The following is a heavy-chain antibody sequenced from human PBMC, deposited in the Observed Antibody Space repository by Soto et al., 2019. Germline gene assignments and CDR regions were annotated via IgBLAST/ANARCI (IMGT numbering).Heavy chain of an antibody. Sequence: VESVKISCNGSGYSFTSYWIGWVRQMPWKGPEWMGTIYPGDSDTRYSPSFQGQVTISADKSISTAYLQWSSLKASDTAMYYCARPRGYEPFGNYYFDYWGQGTLVTVSS. CDR3: ARPRGYEPFGNYYFDY. CDR1: GYSFTSYW. CDR2: IYPGDSDT. J-gene: IGHJ4*02. D-gene: IGHD5-18*01. V-gene: IGHV5-51*01.